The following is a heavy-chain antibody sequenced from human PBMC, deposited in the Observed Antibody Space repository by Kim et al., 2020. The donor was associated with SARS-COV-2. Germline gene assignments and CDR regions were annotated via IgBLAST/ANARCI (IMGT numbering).Heavy chain of an antibody. CDR2: INYSGST. Sequence: SETLSLTCSVSGGSISGHYWSWIRQPPGKGLEWIGQINYSGSTKHNPSLKSRVTISADTSKNHFSLKLSSVTAADTAVYYCARHSQYYLYGMDVWGQGTTVTVSS. J-gene: IGHJ6*02. D-gene: IGHD3-10*01. V-gene: IGHV4-59*08. CDR3: ARHSQYYLYGMDV. CDR1: GGSISGHY.